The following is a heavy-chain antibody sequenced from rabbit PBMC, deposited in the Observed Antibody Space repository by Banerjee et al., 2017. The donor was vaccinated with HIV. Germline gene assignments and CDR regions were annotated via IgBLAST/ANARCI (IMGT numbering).Heavy chain of an antibody. CDR1: TFSFSGSYW. CDR3: ARDCAGDVGIIYRTRYYYGMDL. V-gene: IGHV1S40*01. CDR2: IVGDSSSST. D-gene: IGHD8-1*01. J-gene: IGHJ6*01. Sequence: QSLEESGGDLVKPGASLTLTCTDPTFSFSGSYWMCWVRQAPGEGLEWIACIVGDSSSSTYYASWAKGRFTISKTSTTTVTLQMTSLTAADTATYFCARDCAGDVGIIYRTRYYYGMDLWGPGPLVTVS.